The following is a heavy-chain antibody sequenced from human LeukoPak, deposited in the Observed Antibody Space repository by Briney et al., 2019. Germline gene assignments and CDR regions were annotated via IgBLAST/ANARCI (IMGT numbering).Heavy chain of an antibody. CDR2: INPNSGGT. Sequence: GASVKVSCKASGYTFTGYYMHWVRQAPGQGLEWMGWINPNSGGTNYAQKLQGRVTMTTDTSTSTAYMELRSLRSDDTAVYYCARGRKYYYDSSGRAGYAFDIWGQGTMVTVSS. V-gene: IGHV1-2*02. CDR3: ARGRKYYYDSSGRAGYAFDI. J-gene: IGHJ3*02. D-gene: IGHD3-22*01. CDR1: GYTFTGYY.